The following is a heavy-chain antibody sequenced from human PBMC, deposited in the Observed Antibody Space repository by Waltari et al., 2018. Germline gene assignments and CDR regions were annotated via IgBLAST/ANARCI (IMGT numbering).Heavy chain of an antibody. J-gene: IGHJ4*02. CDR2: IKKDGTEE. V-gene: IGHV3-7*01. Sequence: EEQLVESGGGLVHLGGSLTLPFGASGFTFRDHWIAWVRQAPGKEWEGVAKIKKDGTEEMYVDSVKGRFTSSKDNAKNLVFLQMNSLRAEDTAVYYCARDHWYSLDLWGQGTQVTVSS. D-gene: IGHD2-21*02. CDR1: GFTFRDHW. CDR3: ARDHWYSLDL.